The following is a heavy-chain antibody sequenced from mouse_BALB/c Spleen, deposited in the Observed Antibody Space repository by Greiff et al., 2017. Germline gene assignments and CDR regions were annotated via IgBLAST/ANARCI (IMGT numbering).Heavy chain of an antibody. CDR3: ARATVVATGGFDY. Sequence: EVQRVESGGGLVKPGGSLKLSCAASGFTFSSYAMSWVRQTPEKRLEWVATISSGGSYTYYPDSVKGRFTISRDNAKNTLYLQMSSLRSEDTAMYYCARATVVATGGFDYWGQGTTLTVSS. J-gene: IGHJ2*01. CDR2: ISSGGSYT. D-gene: IGHD1-1*01. V-gene: IGHV5-9-3*01. CDR1: GFTFSSYA.